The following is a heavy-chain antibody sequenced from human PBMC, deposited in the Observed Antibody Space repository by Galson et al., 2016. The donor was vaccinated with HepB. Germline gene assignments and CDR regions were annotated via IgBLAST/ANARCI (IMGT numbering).Heavy chain of an antibody. D-gene: IGHD3-22*01. V-gene: IGHV3-23*01. J-gene: IGHJ6*02. CDR3: AKTPPLDLGMGDSSGYPHYGMDV. Sequence: SLRLSCAASEFTFSSYAMSWVRQAPGKGLEWVSAISGSGGSTYYADSVKGRFTISRDNSKNTLYLQMNSLRAEDTAVYYCAKTPPLDLGMGDSSGYPHYGMDVWDQGTTVTVSS. CDR2: ISGSGGST. CDR1: EFTFSSYA.